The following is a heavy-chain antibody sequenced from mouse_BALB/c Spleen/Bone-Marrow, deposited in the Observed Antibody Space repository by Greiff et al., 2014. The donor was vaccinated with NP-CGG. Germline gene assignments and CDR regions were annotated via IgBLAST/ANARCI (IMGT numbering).Heavy chain of an antibody. J-gene: IGHJ2*01. Sequence: QVQLQQSGPELVKPGALVNISCKASCYTFTTYDINWVKQRPGQGLEWIGWISPGDGNTNYNEKFKGKATLTADKSSSTAYMQLSSLTSENSAVYFCARGGDYHYFDYWGQGTTLTVSS. CDR1: CYTFTTYD. CDR2: ISPGDGNT. V-gene: IGHV1S56*01. D-gene: IGHD2-4*01. CDR3: ARGGDYHYFDY.